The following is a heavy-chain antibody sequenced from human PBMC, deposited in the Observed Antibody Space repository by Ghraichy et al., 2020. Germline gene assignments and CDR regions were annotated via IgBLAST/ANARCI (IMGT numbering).Heavy chain of an antibody. J-gene: IGHJ6*02. Sequence: ASVKVSCKASGYTFTSFGISWVRQAPGQGLEWMGWISAYNGNTNYAQKFQDRVTMTTDTSTSTIYMELRSLRSDDTAMYYCARDTEVEARLYYYYGMDVWGQGTTVTVSS. CDR3: ARDTEVEARLYYYYGMDV. CDR2: ISAYNGNT. D-gene: IGHD6-6*01. CDR1: GYTFTSFG. V-gene: IGHV1-18*01.